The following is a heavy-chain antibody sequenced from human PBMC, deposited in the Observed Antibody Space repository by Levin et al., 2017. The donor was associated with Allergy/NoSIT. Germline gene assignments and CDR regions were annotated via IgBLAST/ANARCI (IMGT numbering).Heavy chain of an antibody. Sequence: SETLSLTCAVSGGSISSGGYSWSWIRQPPGKGLEWIGNIYLSGSTYYNPSLKSPVTISVDRSKNQFSLNLSSVTAADTAVYYCARVAGYSYGYYFDYWGQGTLVTVSS. CDR1: GGSISSGGYS. V-gene: IGHV4-30-2*01. CDR3: ARVAGYSYGYYFDY. D-gene: IGHD5-18*01. J-gene: IGHJ4*02. CDR2: IYLSGST.